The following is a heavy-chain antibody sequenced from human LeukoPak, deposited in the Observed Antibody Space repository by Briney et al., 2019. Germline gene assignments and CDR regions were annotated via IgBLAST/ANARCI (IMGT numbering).Heavy chain of an antibody. D-gene: IGHD5-18*01. CDR1: DGSFTSGNYY. J-gene: IGHJ4*02. V-gene: IGHV4-39*07. CDR2: IYYSGST. CDR3: ARSAAGYSYGVDY. Sequence: PSETLSLTCTVSDGSFTSGNYYWGWVRQPPGKGLEWIATIYYSGSTIYTPSLKSRLAISRDTSKNQFSLKLSSVTAADTAVYYCARSAAGYSYGVDYWGQGTLVTVSS.